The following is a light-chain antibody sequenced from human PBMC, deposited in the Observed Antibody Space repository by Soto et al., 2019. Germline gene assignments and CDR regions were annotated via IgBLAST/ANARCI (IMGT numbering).Light chain of an antibody. CDR1: ISDLGTYNY. J-gene: IGLJ1*01. CDR3: CSYSTITTYV. Sequence: QSALTQPASVSGSPGQSVTISCNGSISDLGTYNYVSWFQQHPDKAPKLMIFGVNDRPSGVSHRFSGSKSGNTASLTISGLQAEDEADYYCCSYSTITTYVFGTGTK. CDR2: GVN. V-gene: IGLV2-14*03.